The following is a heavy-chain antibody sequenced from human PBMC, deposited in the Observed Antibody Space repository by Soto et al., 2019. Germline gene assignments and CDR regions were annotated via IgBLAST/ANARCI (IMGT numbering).Heavy chain of an antibody. D-gene: IGHD3-10*01. J-gene: IGHJ4*02. CDR2: ISAYNGNT. CDR1: GYTFTTYG. Sequence: QVQLVQSGAEVKKPGASVKVSCKASGYTFTTYGISWVRQAPGQGLEWMGWISAYNGNTDYAQKFQDRPAMTTDPATNTAYMALRSLRSDDTAVYYGARDHDSGSLGYWGQATLVPVSS. V-gene: IGHV1-18*01. CDR3: ARDHDSGSLGY.